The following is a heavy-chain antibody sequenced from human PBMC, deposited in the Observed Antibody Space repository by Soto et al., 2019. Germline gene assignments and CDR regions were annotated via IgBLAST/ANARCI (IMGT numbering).Heavy chain of an antibody. D-gene: IGHD6-19*01. J-gene: IGHJ4*02. V-gene: IGHV3-53*01. Sequence: GGSLRLSCAAPGFTVSSNYMSWVRQAPGKGLEWASVIYSGGSTYYADSVKGRFTISRDDSKNTLYLQMNSLRAEDTAVYYCASGRYSSGWAPFDYWGQGTLVTVSS. CDR3: ASGRYSSGWAPFDY. CDR1: GFTVSSNY. CDR2: IYSGGST.